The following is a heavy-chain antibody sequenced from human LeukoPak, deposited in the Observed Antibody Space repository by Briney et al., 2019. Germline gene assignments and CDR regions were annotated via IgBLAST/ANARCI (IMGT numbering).Heavy chain of an antibody. CDR1: GGSISSGSYY. CDR3: ARSFVDCSSTSCYSDLFDY. Sequence: SETLSLTCTVSGGSISSGSYYWGWIRQPPGKGLEWIGSIYHSGSTYYNPSLKSRVTISVDTSKNQFSLKLSSVTAADTAVYYCARSFVDCSSTSCYSDLFDYWGQGTLVTVSS. J-gene: IGHJ4*02. D-gene: IGHD2-2*01. CDR2: IYHSGST. V-gene: IGHV4-39*07.